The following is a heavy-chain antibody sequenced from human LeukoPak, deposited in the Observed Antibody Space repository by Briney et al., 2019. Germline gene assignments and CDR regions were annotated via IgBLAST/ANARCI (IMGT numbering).Heavy chain of an antibody. V-gene: IGHV3-48*01. CDR2: ITSSSGTI. CDR1: GFTFSRDS. Sequence: GGSLRLSCAASGFTFSRDSMNWVRQAPGKGLEWVSYITSSSGTIYYADSVKGRFTISRDNAKNSLYLQMNSLRAEDTAVYYCARAGGSYQVFDYWGQGTLVTVSS. D-gene: IGHD1-26*01. J-gene: IGHJ4*02. CDR3: ARAGGSYQVFDY.